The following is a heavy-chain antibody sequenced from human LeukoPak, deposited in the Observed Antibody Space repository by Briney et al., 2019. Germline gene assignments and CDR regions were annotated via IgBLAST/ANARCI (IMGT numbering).Heavy chain of an antibody. D-gene: IGHD6-13*01. CDR1: GYSFTNYW. Sequence: RGESLKISCKGSGYSFTNYWVGWARQMPGKGLEWMGIICPGDCETRYSPSLQGHVTISADKSINTAYLQWSSLQASDTAIYYCARHCAAGGNYYYGMDVWGQRTTVTVSS. CDR3: ARHCAAGGNYYYGMDV. J-gene: IGHJ6*02. CDR2: ICPGDCET. V-gene: IGHV5-51*01.